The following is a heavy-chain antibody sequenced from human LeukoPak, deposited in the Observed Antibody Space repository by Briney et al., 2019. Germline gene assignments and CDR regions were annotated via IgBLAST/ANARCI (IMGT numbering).Heavy chain of an antibody. CDR3: AKDPAGIVGKFDY. CDR2: IRYDGSNK. J-gene: IGHJ4*02. V-gene: IGHV3-30*02. Sequence: GGSLRLSCAASGFTFSSYGMHWVRQAPGKGLEWVAFIRYDGSNKYYADSVKGRFTISRDNSKNTLYLQMNSLRAEDTAVYYCAKDPAGIVGKFDYWGQGTLVTVSS. CDR1: GFTFSSYG. D-gene: IGHD1-26*01.